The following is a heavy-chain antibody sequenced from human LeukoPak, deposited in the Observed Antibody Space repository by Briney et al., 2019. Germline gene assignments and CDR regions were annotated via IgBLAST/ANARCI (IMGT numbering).Heavy chain of an antibody. CDR3: ARYITMVRGGSWFDP. Sequence: ASVKVSCKASGYTFTNSDINWVRQAAGQGLEWMGWMNPDSGNTGYARNFQGRVTMTRNTSISTAYMELSSLRSEDTAVYYCARYITMVRGGSWFDPWGQETLVTVSS. CDR2: MNPDSGNT. V-gene: IGHV1-8*01. D-gene: IGHD3-10*01. J-gene: IGHJ5*02. CDR1: GYTFTNSD.